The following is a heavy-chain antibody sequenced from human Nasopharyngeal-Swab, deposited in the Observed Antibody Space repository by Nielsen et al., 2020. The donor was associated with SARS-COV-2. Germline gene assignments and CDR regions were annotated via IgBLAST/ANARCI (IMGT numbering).Heavy chain of an antibody. D-gene: IGHD5-18*01. V-gene: IGHV3-74*01. J-gene: IGHJ5*02. CDR3: ATTAGGYSYAS. CDR1: GFTVSLYW. CDR2: IKSDEGST. Sequence: GGSLRLSCAASGFTVSLYWMHWVRQAPGKGLEWVSRIKSDEGSTAYADSVKGRFIISRNNAENTYYLRLNSLRAEDTAVYYCATTAGGYSYASWGQGTLVTVSS.